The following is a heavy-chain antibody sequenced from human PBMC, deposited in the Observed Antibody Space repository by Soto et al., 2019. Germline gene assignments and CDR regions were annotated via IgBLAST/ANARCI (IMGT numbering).Heavy chain of an antibody. D-gene: IGHD1-26*01. J-gene: IGHJ4*02. CDR2: IWFDGSNK. CDR1: GFSFSDHG. Sequence: PGGSLRLSCAASGFSFSDHGMHWVRQAPGKGLEWVAVIWFDGSNKFYVDSVKGRFTISRDNSKNTLYLQMNSLRAEDTAVYYCATLSGSYPGYFDYWGQGTLVTVSS. V-gene: IGHV3-33*01. CDR3: ATLSGSYPGYFDY.